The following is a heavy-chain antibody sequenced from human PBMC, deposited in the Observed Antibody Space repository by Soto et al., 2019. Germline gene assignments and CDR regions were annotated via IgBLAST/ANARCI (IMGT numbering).Heavy chain of an antibody. D-gene: IGHD2-2*01. Sequence: NPSETLSLICAVSGDSLSSGDFSWSWIRQPPGKGLEWIGNIYPTGGAFYNPSLKSRVTISVDRSKNRFSLRLNSVTAADTAVYYCAREYQLLSWFDPWGQGALVTVSS. CDR1: GDSLSSGDFS. V-gene: IGHV4-30-2*01. CDR3: AREYQLLSWFDP. J-gene: IGHJ5*02. CDR2: IYPTGGA.